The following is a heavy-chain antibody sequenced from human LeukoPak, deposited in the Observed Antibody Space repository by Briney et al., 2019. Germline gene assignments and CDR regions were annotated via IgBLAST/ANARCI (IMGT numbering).Heavy chain of an antibody. CDR1: GFTFSSYG. D-gene: IGHD6-19*01. Sequence: AGGSLRLSCAASGFTFSSYGMSWVRQAPGKGLEWVSGINWNGGSTGYADSVKGRFTISRDNAKNSLYLQMNSLRAEDTALYYCARDLAVAVTDAFDIWGQGTMVTVSS. V-gene: IGHV3-20*04. J-gene: IGHJ3*02. CDR3: ARDLAVAVTDAFDI. CDR2: INWNGGST.